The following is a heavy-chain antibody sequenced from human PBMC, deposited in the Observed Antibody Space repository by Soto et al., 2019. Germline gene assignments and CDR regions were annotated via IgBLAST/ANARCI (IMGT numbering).Heavy chain of an antibody. CDR1: GGSISSGGYY. V-gene: IGHV4-31*03. CDR3: ARGTYTYGYAIAL. J-gene: IGHJ4*02. D-gene: IGHD5-18*01. CDR2: IYSSGST. Sequence: QVQLQESGPGLVKPSQTLSLTCSVSGGSISSGGYYWSWVRQHPGKGLEWIGYIYSSGSTYHNPSLESRVSLSIDTSKNHFSLKLTSVTAADTAVYFCARGTYTYGYAIALWGQGTLVTVSS.